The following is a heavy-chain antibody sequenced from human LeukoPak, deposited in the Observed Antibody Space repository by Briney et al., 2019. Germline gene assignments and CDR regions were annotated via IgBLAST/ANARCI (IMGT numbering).Heavy chain of an antibody. D-gene: IGHD2/OR15-2a*01. CDR2: IYYSGST. J-gene: IGHJ4*02. CDR1: GGSISSSSYY. V-gene: IGHV4-39*01. Sequence: SETLSLTCTVSGGSISSSSYYWGWIRQPPGKGLGWIGSIYYSGSTYYNPSLKSRVTISVDTSKNQFSLKLSSVTAADTAVYYCASILLSSHYYFNYWGQGTLVTVSS. CDR3: ASILLSSHYYFNY.